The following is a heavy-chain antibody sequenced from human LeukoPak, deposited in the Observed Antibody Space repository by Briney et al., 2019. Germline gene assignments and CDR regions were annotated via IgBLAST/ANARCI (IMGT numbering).Heavy chain of an antibody. Sequence: PGGSLRLSCAASGFTFSSYAMGWVRQAPGKGLEWVSVIGGSTGSTYYAASVKGRFTISRDNSKSTLYLQMNSLRAEDTAVYYCAKSMRDQHLDLMGYNGMDVWGQGTTVIVSS. D-gene: IGHD6-13*01. CDR3: AKSMRDQHLDLMGYNGMDV. V-gene: IGHV3-23*01. J-gene: IGHJ6*02. CDR1: GFTFSSYA. CDR2: IGGSTGST.